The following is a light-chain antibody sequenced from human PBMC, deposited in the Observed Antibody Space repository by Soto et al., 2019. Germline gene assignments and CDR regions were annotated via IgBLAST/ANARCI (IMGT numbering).Light chain of an antibody. Sequence: QSALTQPASESGSPGQSITISCTGTSSDVGGYNYVSWYQQHPGKAPKLMIYDVSARPSGVSNRFSGSKSGNTASLTISGLQAEDEADYYCSSYTGNVVFGGGTKLTVL. CDR2: DVS. V-gene: IGLV2-14*01. J-gene: IGLJ2*01. CDR3: SSYTGNVV. CDR1: SSDVGGYNY.